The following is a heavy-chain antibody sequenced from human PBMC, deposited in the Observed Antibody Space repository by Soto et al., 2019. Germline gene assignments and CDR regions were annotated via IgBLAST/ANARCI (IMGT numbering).Heavy chain of an antibody. Sequence: EVQLVESGGGLVQPGGSLRLSCVASGFAFWGDWMSWVRQAPGKGLEWVANIKQDGSKAHYLESVRGRFTISRDNAKNSVYLQMTSLRAEDTALDYCARDFYGGFSYGPGDSWGQGTLVTVSS. CDR3: ARDFYGGFSYGPGDS. V-gene: IGHV3-7*01. CDR2: IKQDGSKA. J-gene: IGHJ4*02. D-gene: IGHD2-15*01. CDR1: GFAFWGDW.